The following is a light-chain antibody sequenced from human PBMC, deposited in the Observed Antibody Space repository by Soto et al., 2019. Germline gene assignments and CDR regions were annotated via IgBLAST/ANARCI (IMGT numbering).Light chain of an antibody. V-gene: IGLV1-47*02. J-gene: IGLJ1*01. CDR2: SNN. CDR1: SSNIGSNY. CDR3: AAWDDSLSGYV. Sequence: QSVLTQPPSASGTPGQRVTISCSGSSSNIGSNYVYWYQQLPGTAPKLLIYSNNQRPSGVPDRFSGSKSGTSASLAISGLRSEDKADYYCAAWDDSLSGYVFGTGTQLTVL.